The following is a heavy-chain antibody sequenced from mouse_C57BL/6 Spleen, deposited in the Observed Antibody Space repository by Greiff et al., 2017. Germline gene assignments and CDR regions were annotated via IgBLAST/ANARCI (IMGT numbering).Heavy chain of an antibody. Sequence: QVQLQQSGAELVMPGASVKLSCKASGYTFTSYWMHWVKQRPGQGLEWIGEIDPSDSYTNYNQKFKGKSTLTVDKSSSTAYMQLSSLTSEDSAVYYCARGRSGKNAMDYWGQGTSVTVSS. CDR1: GYTFTSYW. CDR3: ARGRSGKNAMDY. D-gene: IGHD1-3*01. CDR2: IDPSDSYT. V-gene: IGHV1-69*01. J-gene: IGHJ4*01.